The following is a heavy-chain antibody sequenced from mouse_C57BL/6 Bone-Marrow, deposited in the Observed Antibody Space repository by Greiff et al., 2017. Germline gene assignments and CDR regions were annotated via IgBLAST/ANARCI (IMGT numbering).Heavy chain of an antibody. CDR3: ARSYYYGSSPWYFDV. CDR1: GYTFTDYN. D-gene: IGHD1-1*01. J-gene: IGHJ1*03. CDR2: INPNNGGT. Sequence: LKESGPELVKPGASVKIPCKASGYTFTDYNMDWVKQSHGKSLEWIGDINPNNGGTIYNQKFKGKATLTVDKSSSTAYMELRSLTSEDTAVYYCARSYYYGSSPWYFDVWGTGTTVTVSS. V-gene: IGHV1-18*01.